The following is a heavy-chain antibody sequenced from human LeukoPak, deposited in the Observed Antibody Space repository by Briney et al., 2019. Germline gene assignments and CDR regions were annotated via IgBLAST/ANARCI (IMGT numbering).Heavy chain of an antibody. J-gene: IGHJ5*02. V-gene: IGHV4-39*07. CDR2: VYYTGSI. CDR3: ARRDYAAWFDP. D-gene: IGHD4/OR15-4a*01. CDR1: GDSITSGGYY. Sequence: SETLSLTCSVSGDSITSGGYYWAWLPQPPGKELEWIGSVYYTGSIKYNPSLKGRVSISRDMSKNQFSLNVNSVAATDTAVYYCARRDYAAWFDPWGQGTLVTVSS.